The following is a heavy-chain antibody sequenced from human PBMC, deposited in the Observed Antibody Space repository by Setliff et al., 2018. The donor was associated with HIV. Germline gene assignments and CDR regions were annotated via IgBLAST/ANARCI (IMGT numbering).Heavy chain of an antibody. CDR3: VKEVKGYFDY. CDR2: ITGSGGST. CDR1: GFTFSTYP. J-gene: IGHJ4*02. V-gene: IGHV3-23*01. Sequence: SCVASGFTFSTYPMSWVRQAPGKGLEWVSAITGSGGSTYYAASAKGRFTISRDNSKTTVYLQMNSLRADDTAIYYCVKEVKGYFDYWGQGIQVTVSS.